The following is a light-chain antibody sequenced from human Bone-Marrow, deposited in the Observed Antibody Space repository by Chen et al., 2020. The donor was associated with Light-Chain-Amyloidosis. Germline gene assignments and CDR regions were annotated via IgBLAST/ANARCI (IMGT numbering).Light chain of an antibody. V-gene: IGKV3-20*01. CDR1: QTISSNY. CDR2: GSS. Sequence: EIVFTQSPGTLSLSPGAGANLSCRASQTISSNYLTWYQQKFGQAPRLLIYGSSSRATGIPDRCTGSGSGTDFILTINRLEPEDFAMYYCQQYGTSPLAFGGGIKVEIK. CDR3: QQYGTSPLA. J-gene: IGKJ4*01.